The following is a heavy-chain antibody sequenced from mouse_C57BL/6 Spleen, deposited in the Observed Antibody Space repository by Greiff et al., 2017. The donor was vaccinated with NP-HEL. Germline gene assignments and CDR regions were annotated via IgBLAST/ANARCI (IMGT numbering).Heavy chain of an antibody. J-gene: IGHJ4*01. CDR2: IRNKANGYTT. CDR1: GFTFTDYY. Sequence: EVQLVESGGGLVQPGGSLSLSCAASGFTFTDYYMSWVRQPPGKALEWLGFIRNKANGYTTEYSASVKGRFTISRDNSQSILYLQMNALRAEDSATYYCARSSSLLNYYAMDYWGQGTSVTVSS. CDR3: ARSSSLLNYYAMDY. V-gene: IGHV7-3*01. D-gene: IGHD2-10*01.